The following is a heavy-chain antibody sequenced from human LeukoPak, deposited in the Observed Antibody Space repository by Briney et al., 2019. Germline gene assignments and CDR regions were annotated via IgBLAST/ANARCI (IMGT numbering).Heavy chain of an antibody. CDR1: GRSISSGSYY. V-gene: IGHV4-61*02. CDR3: ARDPPSGTSLDYYYYYYMDV. Sequence: PSQTLSLTCTVSGRSISSGSYYWSWIRQPAGKGLEWIGRIYTSGSTNYHPSLKSRVTISVDTSKNQFSLKLSSVTAADTAVYYCARDPPSGTSLDYYYYYYMDVWGKGTTVTVSS. CDR2: IYTSGST. D-gene: IGHD2-2*01. J-gene: IGHJ6*03.